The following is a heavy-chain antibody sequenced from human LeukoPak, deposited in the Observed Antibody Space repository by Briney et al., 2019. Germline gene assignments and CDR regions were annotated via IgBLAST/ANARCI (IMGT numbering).Heavy chain of an antibody. D-gene: IGHD1-14*01. Sequence: GGSLRLSCTASGLTFSTSGFNWVRQAPGKGLDWVASIGPTGSDRYHADSIKGRFTISRDNANNFLYPQMNSLRAEDTAVYYCATETNGRHYDYWGQGTLLTVSS. CDR3: ATETNGRHYDY. CDR2: IGPTGSDR. J-gene: IGHJ4*02. CDR1: GLTFSTSG. V-gene: IGHV3-21*06.